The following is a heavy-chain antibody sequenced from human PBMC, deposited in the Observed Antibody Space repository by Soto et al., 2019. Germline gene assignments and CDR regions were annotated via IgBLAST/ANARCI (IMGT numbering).Heavy chain of an antibody. V-gene: IGHV4-39*01. CDR3: ASPGSSGWYAFDI. D-gene: IGHD6-19*01. Sequence: SETLSLTCTVSGGSISSSSYYWGWIRQPPGKGLEWIGSIYYSGSTYYNPSLKSRVTISVDTSKNQFSLKLSSVTAADTAVYYCASPGSSGWYAFDIWGQGTMVTVSS. CDR1: GGSISSSSYY. J-gene: IGHJ3*02. CDR2: IYYSGST.